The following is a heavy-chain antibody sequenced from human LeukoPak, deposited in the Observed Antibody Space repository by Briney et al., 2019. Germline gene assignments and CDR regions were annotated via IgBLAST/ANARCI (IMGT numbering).Heavy chain of an antibody. J-gene: IGHJ6*02. V-gene: IGHV1-2*02. CDR1: GYTFTGYY. D-gene: IGHD3-22*01. Sequence: ASVKVSCKASGYTFTGYYMHWVRQAPGQGLEWMGWINPNSGGTNYAQKFQGRVTMTRDTSISTAYMELSRLRSDDTAVYYCASIYYDSSGSRPYYYGKDVWGQGTTVTVSS. CDR2: INPNSGGT. CDR3: ASIYYDSSGSRPYYYGKDV.